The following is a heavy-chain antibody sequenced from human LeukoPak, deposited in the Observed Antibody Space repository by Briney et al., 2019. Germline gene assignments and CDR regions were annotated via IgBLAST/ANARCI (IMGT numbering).Heavy chain of an antibody. Sequence: GASVKVSCKASGYTFTSYYMHWVRQAPGQGLEWMGIINPSGGSTSYAQKFQGRVTMTRDMSTSTVYMELSSLRSEDTAVYYCARDGSYYDFWSGYYFVGNWFDPGGQGTLVTVSS. V-gene: IGHV1-46*01. D-gene: IGHD3-3*01. J-gene: IGHJ5*02. CDR1: GYTFTSYY. CDR3: ARDGSYYDFWSGYYFVGNWFDP. CDR2: INPSGGST.